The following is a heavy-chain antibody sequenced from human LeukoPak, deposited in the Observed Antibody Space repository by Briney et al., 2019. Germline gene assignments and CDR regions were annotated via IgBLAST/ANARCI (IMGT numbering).Heavy chain of an antibody. CDR1: GFTFSSYA. CDR2: ISGSGGST. D-gene: IGHD4-17*01. J-gene: IGHJ4*02. V-gene: IGHV3-23*01. CDR3: AKAASWDYGDYSFDY. Sequence: PGRSLRLSCAAPGFTFSSYAMSWVRQAPGKGLEWVSAISGSGGSTYYADSVKGRFTISRDNSKNTLYLQMNSLRAEDTAVYYCAKAASWDYGDYSFDYWGQGTLVTVSS.